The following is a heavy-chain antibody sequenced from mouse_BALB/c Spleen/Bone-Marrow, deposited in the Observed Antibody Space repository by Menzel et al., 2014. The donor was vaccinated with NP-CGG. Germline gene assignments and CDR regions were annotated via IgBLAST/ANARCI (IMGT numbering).Heavy chain of an antibody. CDR1: GFTFNTYA. CDR3: VREDYGRGFAY. CDR2: IRSKSNNYAT. D-gene: IGHD1-1*01. V-gene: IGHV10-3*03. J-gene: IGHJ3*01. Sequence: VMLVESGGGLVQPKGSLKLSCAASGFTFNTYAMHWVCQAPGKGLEWVARIRSKSNNYATYYADSVKDRFTISRDDSQSMLYLQMNNLKTEDTAMYYCVREDYGRGFAYWGQGTLVTVSA.